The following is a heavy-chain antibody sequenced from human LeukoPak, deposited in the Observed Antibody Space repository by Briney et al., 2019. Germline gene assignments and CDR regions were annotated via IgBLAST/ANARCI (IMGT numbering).Heavy chain of an antibody. J-gene: IGHJ4*02. CDR3: ASLDGGYSEAVGH. CDR2: INHPGTT. V-gene: IGHV4-34*01. D-gene: IGHD4-23*01. Sequence: SETLSLTCAVYGVSLNHYYWTWIRQPPGKGLEWIGEINHPGTTNYNPSLKSRVTISVDASKNQFPLKLTSVTAADTAVYYCASLDGGYSEAVGHWGQGTLVTVSS. CDR1: GVSLNHYY.